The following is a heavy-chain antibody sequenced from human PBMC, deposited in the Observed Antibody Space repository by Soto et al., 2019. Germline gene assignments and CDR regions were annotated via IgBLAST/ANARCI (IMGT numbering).Heavy chain of an antibody. Sequence: PGGSLRLSCAASGFTFSSYAMHWVRQAPGKGLECVAVISYDGSNKYYADSVKGRFTISRDNSKNTLYLQMNSLRAEDTAVDYCATDFIRSNSDYWGQGTLVTVSS. CDR3: ATDFIRSNSDY. CDR1: GFTFSSYA. J-gene: IGHJ4*02. CDR2: ISYDGSNK. D-gene: IGHD4-4*01. V-gene: IGHV3-30*04.